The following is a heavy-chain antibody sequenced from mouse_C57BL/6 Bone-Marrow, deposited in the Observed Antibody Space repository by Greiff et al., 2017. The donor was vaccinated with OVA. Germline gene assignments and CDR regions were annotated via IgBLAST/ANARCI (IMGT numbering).Heavy chain of an antibody. D-gene: IGHD1-1*01. CDR1: GYSFTSYY. CDR2: IYPGSGNT. V-gene: IGHV1-66*01. Sequence: VKPGASVKISCKASGYSFTSYYIHWVKQRPGQGLEWIGWIYPGSGNTKYNEKFKGKATLTADTSSSTAYMQLSSLTSEDSAVYYGARGAYYYGGFDYWGQGTTLTVSS. J-gene: IGHJ2*01. CDR3: ARGAYYYGGFDY.